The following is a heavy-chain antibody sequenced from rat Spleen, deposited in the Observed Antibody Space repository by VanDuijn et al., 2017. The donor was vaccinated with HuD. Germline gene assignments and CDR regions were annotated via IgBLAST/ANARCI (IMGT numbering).Heavy chain of an antibody. Sequence: VQLVESGGGAVQPGRSMKLSCAASGLSFSNYDMAWVRQPPGKGLEWIAAISSGGSTYFNSVLKSRLSISRDTSKSQVFLKMNSLQTEDTAMYFCTRFIMDYWGQGVMVTVSS. V-gene: IGHV2S12*01. CDR1: GLSFSNYD. CDR2: ISSGGST. D-gene: IGHD1-1*01. J-gene: IGHJ2*01. CDR3: TRFIMDY.